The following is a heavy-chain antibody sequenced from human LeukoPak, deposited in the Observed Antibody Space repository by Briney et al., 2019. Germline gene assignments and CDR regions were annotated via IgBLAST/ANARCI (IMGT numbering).Heavy chain of an antibody. Sequence: ASVKVSCKASGYTFTSFGISWVRQAPGQGPEWVGWISAYNGNTNYVQNLQGRVTMTTDTSMNTAYMELRSLRSDDTAVYYCARDLGEDTTMIFFDYWGQGTPVTVSS. CDR3: ARDLGEDTTMIFFDY. CDR2: ISAYNGNT. V-gene: IGHV1-18*01. D-gene: IGHD5-18*01. J-gene: IGHJ4*02. CDR1: GYTFTSFG.